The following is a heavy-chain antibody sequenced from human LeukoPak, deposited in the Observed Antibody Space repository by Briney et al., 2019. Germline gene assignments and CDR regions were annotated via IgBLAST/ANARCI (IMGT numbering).Heavy chain of an antibody. V-gene: IGHV1-46*01. CDR3: ARGPYSGDWHFDF. Sequence: ASVKVSCKASGYTFTSCFIHWVRQAPGQGLEWMGVINPSGGSTSYAQKFQGRVTMTRDTSTGTVSMELSSLRFEDTAVYYCARGPYSGDWHFDFWGQGTLVTVYS. J-gene: IGHJ4*02. CDR1: GYTFTSCF. D-gene: IGHD6-19*01. CDR2: INPSGGST.